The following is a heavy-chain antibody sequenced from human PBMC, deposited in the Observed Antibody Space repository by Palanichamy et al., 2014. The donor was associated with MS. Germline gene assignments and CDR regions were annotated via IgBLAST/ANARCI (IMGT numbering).Heavy chain of an antibody. CDR1: GGSISSGGYY. D-gene: IGHD3-22*01. CDR2: IHYSGRT. J-gene: IGHJ4*02. CDR3: ARGGGHSYYAGEYFFDS. V-gene: IGHV4-31*03. Sequence: QVQLQESGPGLVKPSQTLSLTCTVSGGSISSGGYYWSWIRQHPGKGLEWIGYIHYSGRTYYNPSLKTRVTISVDTSKNQFSLKLNSVTAADTAVYYCARGGGHSYYAGEYFFDSWGQGTLVTVSS.